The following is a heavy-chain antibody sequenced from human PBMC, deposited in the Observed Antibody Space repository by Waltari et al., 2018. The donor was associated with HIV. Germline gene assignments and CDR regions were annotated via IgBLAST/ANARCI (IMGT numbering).Heavy chain of an antibody. CDR2: INPNSGGT. V-gene: IGHV1-2*06. D-gene: IGHD1-26*01. CDR3: ARRGSSGSYWFDP. Sequence: QVQLVQSGAEVKKRGASVKVSCKASGYTFTAHSMPWVRQAPGQGLEWMGRINPNSGGTNYAQKFQGRVTMTRDTSISTAYMELSRLRSDDTAVYYCARRGSSGSYWFDPWGQGTLVTVSS. CDR1: GYTFTAHS. J-gene: IGHJ5*02.